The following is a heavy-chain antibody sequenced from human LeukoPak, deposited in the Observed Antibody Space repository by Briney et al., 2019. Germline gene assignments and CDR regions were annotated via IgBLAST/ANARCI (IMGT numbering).Heavy chain of an antibody. J-gene: IGHJ5*02. D-gene: IGHD3-3*01. CDR2: IIPILGIA. CDR1: GGTFSSYA. CDR3: ARDLVTIFGVVIRSPDWFDP. Sequence: VVSVKVSCKASGGTFSSYAISWVRQAPGQGLEWMGRIIPILGIANYAQKFQGRVTITADKSTSTAYMELSSLRSEDTAVYYCARDLVTIFGVVIRSPDWFDPWGQGTLVTVSS. V-gene: IGHV1-69*04.